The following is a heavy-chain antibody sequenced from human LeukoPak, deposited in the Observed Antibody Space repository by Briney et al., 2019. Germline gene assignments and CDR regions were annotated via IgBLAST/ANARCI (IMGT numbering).Heavy chain of an antibody. CDR2: IYYTGSS. Sequence: SETLSLTWTVSDGSISSYYWNWIRQPPGKGLEWIGYIYYTGSSNYNPSLKSRVTISVDTSKNQFSLKLSSVTTADTAMYYCARRSWSSSWVYFDYWGQGTLVTVFS. V-gene: IGHV4-59*01. J-gene: IGHJ4*02. CDR3: ARRSWSSSWVYFDY. CDR1: DGSISSYY. D-gene: IGHD6-13*01.